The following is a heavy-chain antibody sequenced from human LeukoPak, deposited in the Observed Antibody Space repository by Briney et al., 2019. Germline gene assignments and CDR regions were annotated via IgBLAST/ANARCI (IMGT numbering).Heavy chain of an antibody. CDR3: AREVGPTTSWFDP. V-gene: IGHV1-46*01. J-gene: IGHJ5*02. CDR1: GYTFTSYY. CDR2: INPFGGST. Sequence: ASVKVSCKASGYTFTSYYMHWVRQAPGQGLEWMGIINPFGGSTSYAQKFQGRVTMTTDTSTSTVYMELSSLRSEDTAVYYCAREVGPTTSWFDPWGQGTLVTVSS. D-gene: IGHD1-26*01.